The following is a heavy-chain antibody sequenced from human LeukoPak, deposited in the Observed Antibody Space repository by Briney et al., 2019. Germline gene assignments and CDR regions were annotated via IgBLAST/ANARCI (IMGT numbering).Heavy chain of an antibody. CDR3: ARGPPAKPGTGYYYGMDV. Sequence: SEILSLTCAVYGGSFSGYYWSWIRQPPGKGLEWIGEINHSGSTNYNPSLKGRVTISVDMSKNQFSLKLSSVTAADTAVYYCARGPPAKPGTGYYYGMDVWGQGTTVTVSS. J-gene: IGHJ6*02. V-gene: IGHV4-34*01. D-gene: IGHD2-2*01. CDR1: GGSFSGYY. CDR2: INHSGST.